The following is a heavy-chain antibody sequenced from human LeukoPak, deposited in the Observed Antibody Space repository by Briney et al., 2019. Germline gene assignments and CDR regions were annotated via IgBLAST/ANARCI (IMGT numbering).Heavy chain of an antibody. J-gene: IGHJ4*02. Sequence: GRSLRLSCAASGFTFSSYGMHWVRQAPGKGLEWVSAISGSGGSTYYADSVKGRFTISRDNSKNTLYLQMNSLRAEDTAVYYCAKGGGWSPAVLFDYWGQGTLVTVSS. CDR2: ISGSGGST. CDR1: GFTFSSYG. D-gene: IGHD6-19*01. CDR3: AKGGGWSPAVLFDY. V-gene: IGHV3-23*01.